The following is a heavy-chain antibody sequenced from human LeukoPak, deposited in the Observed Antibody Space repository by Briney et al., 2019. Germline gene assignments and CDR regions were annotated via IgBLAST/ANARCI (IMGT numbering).Heavy chain of an antibody. CDR2: ISYDGSSK. J-gene: IGHJ4*02. CDR1: GFTFSSYA. D-gene: IGHD6-13*01. Sequence: GRSLRLTCAASGFTFSSYALHWVRHAPGKGLEWVAVISYDGSSKYHADSVKGRFTISRDNSKNTLHLQMNSLRPEDTAVYYCARESGPLRIAAAGFDYWGQGTLVTVSS. CDR3: ARESGPLRIAAAGFDY. V-gene: IGHV3-30*01.